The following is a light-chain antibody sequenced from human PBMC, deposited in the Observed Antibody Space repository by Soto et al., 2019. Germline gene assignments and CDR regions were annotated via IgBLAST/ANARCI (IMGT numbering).Light chain of an antibody. V-gene: IGLV2-11*01. J-gene: IGLJ1*01. CDR1: SSDVGGYYY. CDR3: CPYAGSYPFV. CDR2: DVD. Sequence: HSVLTQPRSVSGSPGQSVTISCTGTSSDVGGYYYVSWYQHHPGKAPKLMIYDVDNRPSGVPGRFSGSKSGNTASLTISGLQAEDEAVYYGCPYAGSYPFVFGTGTKVTV.